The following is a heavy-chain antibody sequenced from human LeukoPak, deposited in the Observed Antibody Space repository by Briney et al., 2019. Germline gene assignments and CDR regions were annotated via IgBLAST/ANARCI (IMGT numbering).Heavy chain of an antibody. Sequence: SETLSLTCTVSGGSVSSSDYYWGWIRQLPGKGLEWIVSIYHSGNINYNASLKSRVTISIDTSKNQFFLRLTDVTAADTAVYYCARQTRSTGTTAIWFGPWGQGTLVTVSS. CDR1: GGSVSSSDYY. D-gene: IGHD4-17*01. J-gene: IGHJ5*02. V-gene: IGHV4-39*01. CDR3: ARQTRSTGTTAIWFGP. CDR2: IYHSGNI.